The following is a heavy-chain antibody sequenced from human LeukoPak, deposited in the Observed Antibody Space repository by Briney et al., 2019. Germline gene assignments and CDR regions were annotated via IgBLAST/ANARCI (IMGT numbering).Heavy chain of an antibody. CDR3: ARDPGVVAFHYLDF. J-gene: IGHJ4*02. D-gene: IGHD3-3*01. V-gene: IGHV3-23*01. CDR2: IGGSSGST. Sequence: GGSPRLSCAASGFTFSSHAMAWVRQAPGKGLEWVSAIGGSSGSTYYADSVKGRFTISRDNSKNTVYLQMNYLRADDTAVYYCARDPGVVAFHYLDFWGQGTLVTVSS. CDR1: GFTFSSHA.